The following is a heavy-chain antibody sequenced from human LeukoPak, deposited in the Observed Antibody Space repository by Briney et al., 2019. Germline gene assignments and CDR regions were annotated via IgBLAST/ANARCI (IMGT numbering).Heavy chain of an antibody. D-gene: IGHD1-14*01. CDR2: INPSGGST. J-gene: IGHJ6*02. V-gene: IGHV1-46*01. CDR3: ARVNRENVFGVSMDV. Sequence: ASVKVSCKASGYTFTSYDMHWVRQAPGRGLEWMGIINPSGGSTSHAQKFQGRVTMTRDTSTSTVYVELSSLRSEDTAVYYCARVNRENVFGVSMDVWGQGTTVTVSS. CDR1: GYTFTSYD.